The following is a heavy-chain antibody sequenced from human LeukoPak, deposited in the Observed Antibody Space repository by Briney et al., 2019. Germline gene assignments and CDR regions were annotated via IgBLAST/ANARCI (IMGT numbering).Heavy chain of an antibody. CDR3: ARDSSSDWFEEYYGMDV. J-gene: IGHJ6*02. CDR1: GGSMSTFY. Sequence: SETLSLTCTVSGGSMSTFYWSWIRQPPGKGLEWIGYIYYSGSTNYNPSFKSRVTISVDTSRNQFSLKLSSVTAADTAVYYCARDSSSDWFEEYYGMDVWGQGTTVTVSS. V-gene: IGHV4-59*01. D-gene: IGHD6-19*01. CDR2: IYYSGST.